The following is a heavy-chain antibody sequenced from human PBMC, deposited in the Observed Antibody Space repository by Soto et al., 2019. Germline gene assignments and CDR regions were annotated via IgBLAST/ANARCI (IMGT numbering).Heavy chain of an antibody. Sequence: VQLVESGGGVVQPGRSLRLSCAASGFNFSDYAMHWVRQAPGKGLEWVAVVSHDGRNTHYADSVKGRFTSSRDSSNNTVSLEMTSLRAEDTAVYYCAKGGRQWLVTSDFNYWGQGALGTVSS. CDR3: AKGGRQWLVTSDFNY. CDR2: VSHDGRNT. CDR1: GFNFSDYA. D-gene: IGHD6-19*01. V-gene: IGHV3-30*18. J-gene: IGHJ4*02.